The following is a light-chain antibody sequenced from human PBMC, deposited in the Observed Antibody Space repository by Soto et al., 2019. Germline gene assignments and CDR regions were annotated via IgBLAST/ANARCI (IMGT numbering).Light chain of an antibody. CDR1: SSDVGSDNL. Sequence: QSVLTQPASVSGAPGQSITISCTGTSSDVGSDNLVSWYQQHPGKAPKLMIYEGSKRPSGVSNRFSGSKSGNTASLTSSGLQAEDEADYYCCSYAGSSTEIFGGGTKLTVL. J-gene: IGLJ2*01. V-gene: IGLV2-23*01. CDR3: CSYAGSSTEI. CDR2: EGS.